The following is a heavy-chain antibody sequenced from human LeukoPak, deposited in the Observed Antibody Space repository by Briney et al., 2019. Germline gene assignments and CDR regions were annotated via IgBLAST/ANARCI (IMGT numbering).Heavy chain of an antibody. Sequence: AASVNVSCKASGGTFSSYAISGVRQAPGQGLEGMGGIISIFGTANYAQKFQGRVTITADKSTSTAYMELSSLRSEDTAVYYCARGQADCSSTSCYHGYWGQGTLVTVSS. J-gene: IGHJ4*02. CDR2: IISIFGTA. D-gene: IGHD2-2*01. V-gene: IGHV1-69*06. CDR1: GGTFSSYA. CDR3: ARGQADCSSTSCYHGY.